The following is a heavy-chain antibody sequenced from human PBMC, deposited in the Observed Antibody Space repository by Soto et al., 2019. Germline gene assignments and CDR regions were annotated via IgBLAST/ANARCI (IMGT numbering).Heavy chain of an antibody. D-gene: IGHD5-18*01. V-gene: IGHV1-69*01. CDR1: GGTFSSYA. CDR3: ARVAYSYGPVHPYFDY. CDR2: IIPIFGTA. J-gene: IGHJ4*02. Sequence: QVQLVQSGAEVKKPGSSVKVSCKASGGTFSSYAISWVRQAPGRGLEWMGGIIPIFGTANYAQKFQGRVTITADESTSTAYMELSSLRSEDTAVYYCARVAYSYGPVHPYFDYWGQGTLVTVSS.